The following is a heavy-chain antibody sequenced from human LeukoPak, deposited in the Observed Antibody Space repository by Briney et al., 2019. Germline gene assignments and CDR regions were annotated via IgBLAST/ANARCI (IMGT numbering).Heavy chain of an antibody. J-gene: IGHJ6*03. Sequence: GGSLRLSCAASGFTFSSYSMNWLRQAPGKGLEWVSYISSSSSTIYYADSVKGRFTISRDNSKNTLYLQMNSLRAEDTAVYYCARETTMVRGDYYYYYMDVWGKGTTVTTSS. CDR2: ISSSSSTI. D-gene: IGHD3-10*01. V-gene: IGHV3-48*01. CDR1: GFTFSSYS. CDR3: ARETTMVRGDYYYYYMDV.